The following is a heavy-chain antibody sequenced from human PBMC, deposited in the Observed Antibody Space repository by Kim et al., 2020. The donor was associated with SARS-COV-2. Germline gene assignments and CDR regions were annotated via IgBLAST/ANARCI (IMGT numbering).Heavy chain of an antibody. J-gene: IGHJ4*02. V-gene: IGHV4-39*07. Sequence: SETLSLTCTVSGGSISSSSYYWGWIRQPPGKGLEWIGSIYYSGSTYYNPSLKSRVTISVDTSKNQFSLKLSSVTAADTAVYYCASNRITMVRGVTPFDYWGQGTLVTVSS. D-gene: IGHD3-10*01. CDR3: ASNRITMVRGVTPFDY. CDR1: GGSISSSSYY. CDR2: IYYSGST.